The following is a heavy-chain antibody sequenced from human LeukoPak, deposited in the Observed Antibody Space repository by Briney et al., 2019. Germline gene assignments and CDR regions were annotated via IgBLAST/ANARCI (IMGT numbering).Heavy chain of an antibody. J-gene: IGHJ4*02. Sequence: PSETLSLTCAVYGGSFSGYYWSWIRQPPGKGLEWIGETNHSGSTNYNPSLKSRVTTSVDTSKKQFSLKLSSVTAADTAVYYCARGDCSSTSCHFDYWGQGTLVTVSS. D-gene: IGHD2-2*01. CDR1: GGSFSGYY. CDR3: ARGDCSSTSCHFDY. V-gene: IGHV4-34*01. CDR2: TNHSGST.